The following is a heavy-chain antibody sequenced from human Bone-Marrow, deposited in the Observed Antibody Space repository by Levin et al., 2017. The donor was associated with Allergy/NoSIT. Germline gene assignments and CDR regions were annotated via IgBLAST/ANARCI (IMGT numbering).Heavy chain of an antibody. CDR1: GFTFSSYS. CDR2: ISSSSSYI. V-gene: IGHV3-21*01. J-gene: IGHJ5*02. CDR3: ARDRHCSSTSCSSMGDNWFDP. D-gene: IGHD2-2*01. Sequence: GASVKVSCAASGFTFSSYSMNWVRQAPGKGLEWVSSISSSSSYIYYADSVKGRFTISRDNAKNSLYLQMNSLRAEDTAVYYCARDRHCSSTSCSSMGDNWFDPWGQGTLATVSS.